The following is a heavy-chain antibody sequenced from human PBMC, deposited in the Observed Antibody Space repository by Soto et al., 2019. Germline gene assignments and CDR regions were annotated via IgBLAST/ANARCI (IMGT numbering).Heavy chain of an antibody. CDR3: SRSLNS. Sequence: HPGGSLRLSCAASGFTFSTYWMDWVRQTPGKGLEWVANISQDGSEKNYVDSVKGRFTIYRDNAKNSLYLQMSSLTAEDSALYYCSRSLNSWGQGTLVTVSS. J-gene: IGHJ4*02. CDR1: GFTFSTYW. V-gene: IGHV3-7*01. CDR2: ISQDGSEK.